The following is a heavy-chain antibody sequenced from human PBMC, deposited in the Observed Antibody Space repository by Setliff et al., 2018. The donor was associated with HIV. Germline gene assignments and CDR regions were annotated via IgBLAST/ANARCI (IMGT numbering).Heavy chain of an antibody. CDR1: GGTFSGYA. Sequence: RASVKVSCKAPGGTFSGYAFSWVRQAPGQGFEWMGGSIPVFGTVNYAQKFLGRATITADESTNTSYMELTSLRSEDTAVYFCARDSHCSGPSCYSGGQFFDYWGQGTLVTVSS. CDR2: SIPVFGTV. J-gene: IGHJ4*02. CDR3: ARDSHCSGPSCYSGGQFFDY. V-gene: IGHV1-69*13. D-gene: IGHD2-15*01.